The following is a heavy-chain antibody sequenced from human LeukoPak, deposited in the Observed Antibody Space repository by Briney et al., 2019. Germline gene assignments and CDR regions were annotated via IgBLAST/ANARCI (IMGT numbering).Heavy chain of an antibody. Sequence: SQTLSLTCAISGDSVSSNSATWNWIRQSPSRGLEWLGRTYYRSKWYKYYAVSVKGRITINPDTSKNQFSLQLNSVTPEDTAVYYCARDRYDFWSGYPGGMDVWGQGTTVTVSS. CDR2: TYYRSKWYK. CDR1: GDSVSSNSAT. V-gene: IGHV6-1*01. CDR3: ARDRYDFWSGYPGGMDV. D-gene: IGHD3-3*01. J-gene: IGHJ6*02.